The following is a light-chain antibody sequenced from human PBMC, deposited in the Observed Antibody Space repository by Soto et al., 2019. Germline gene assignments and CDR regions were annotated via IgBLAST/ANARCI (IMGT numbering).Light chain of an antibody. J-gene: IGKJ1*01. CDR1: QSVSSNY. Sequence: EIVLTQSPGTLSLSPGERATLSCRASQSVSSNYLAWYQQAPGQAPRLLIYGASSRATGVPDRFSGSGSGTDFTLTISRLEPEDFAVYYCQQYGSSPSTFGQGTKVEIK. V-gene: IGKV3-20*01. CDR2: GAS. CDR3: QQYGSSPST.